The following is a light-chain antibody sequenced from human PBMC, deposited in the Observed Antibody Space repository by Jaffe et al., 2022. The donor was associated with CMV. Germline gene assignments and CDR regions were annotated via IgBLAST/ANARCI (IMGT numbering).Light chain of an antibody. CDR3: QQYGSSPYT. CDR1: QSISSSY. J-gene: IGKJ2*01. V-gene: IGKV3-20*01. CDR2: GAS. Sequence: EIVLTQSPGTLSLSPGERATLSCRGSQSISSSYLAWYQQKTGQAPRLLIYGASSRATGIPDRFSGSGSGTDFTLTISRLEPEDFAVYYCQQYGSSPYTFGQGTKLEIK.